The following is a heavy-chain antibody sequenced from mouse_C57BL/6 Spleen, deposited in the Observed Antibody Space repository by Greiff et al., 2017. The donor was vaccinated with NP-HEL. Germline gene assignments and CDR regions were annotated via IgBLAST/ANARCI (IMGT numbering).Heavy chain of an antibody. D-gene: IGHD1-1*01. Sequence: VQLKQSGPELVKPGASVKISCKASGYSFTDYNMNWVKQSNGKSLEWIGVINPNYGTTSYNQKFKGKATLTVDQSSSTAYMQLNSLTSEDSAVYYCARAGLFITTVGGYFDVWGTGTTVTFSS. CDR2: INPNYGTT. J-gene: IGHJ1*03. CDR3: ARAGLFITTVGGYFDV. V-gene: IGHV1-39*01. CDR1: GYSFTDYN.